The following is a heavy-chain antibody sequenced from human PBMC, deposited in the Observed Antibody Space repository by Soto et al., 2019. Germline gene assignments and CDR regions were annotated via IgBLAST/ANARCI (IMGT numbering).Heavy chain of an antibody. CDR3: ARDLTDYNYEYKFGF. V-gene: IGHV3-30*03. Sequence: LSLSCAASGFTFSDFGMHWVRQSPGKGLEWVAVISFEGSNKYFAESVKGRFTISRDDSKNTVYLQMNSLRPEDTAVYFCARDLTDYNYEYKFGFWGQGTLVTVSS. CDR2: ISFEGSNK. J-gene: IGHJ4*02. CDR1: GFTFSDFG. D-gene: IGHD4-4*01.